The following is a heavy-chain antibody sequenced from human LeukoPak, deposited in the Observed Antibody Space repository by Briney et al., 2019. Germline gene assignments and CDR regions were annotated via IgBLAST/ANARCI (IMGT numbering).Heavy chain of an antibody. CDR3: QASYYYYMDV. J-gene: IGHJ6*03. Sequence: GGSLKLSCAASGFTFNGSPIHWVRQASGKGLEWVGRIRSKTNNYATGYAASVKGRFLISRDDSKNMSYLQMNSLKTEDTAVYNCQASYYYYMDVWGKGTTVTVS. V-gene: IGHV3-73*01. CDR1: GFTFNGSP. CDR2: IRSKTNNYAT.